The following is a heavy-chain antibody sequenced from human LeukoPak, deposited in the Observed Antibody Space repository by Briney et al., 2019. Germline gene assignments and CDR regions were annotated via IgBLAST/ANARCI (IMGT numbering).Heavy chain of an antibody. Sequence: PSETLSLTCTVSGGSISSSSYYWGWIRQPPGKGLEWIGSIYYSGSTYYNPSLKSRVTISVDTSKNQFSLKLSSVTAADTAVYYCATVTHPPYYYYYMDVWGKGTTVTISS. CDR1: GGSISSSSYY. V-gene: IGHV4-39*07. D-gene: IGHD4-17*01. CDR2: IYYSGST. CDR3: ATVTHPPYYYYYMDV. J-gene: IGHJ6*03.